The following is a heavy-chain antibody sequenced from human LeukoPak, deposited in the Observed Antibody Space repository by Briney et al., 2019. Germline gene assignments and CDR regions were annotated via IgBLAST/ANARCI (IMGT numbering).Heavy chain of an antibody. Sequence: GASVKVSCKASGYTFTGYYIHWVRQAPGQGLEWMARISPNSGDTIYSEKFQGRVTVTWDTSISTVYMDLSGLRSDDTALYYCARVCASGWCHFDYWGQGTLVTVSS. J-gene: IGHJ4*02. CDR3: ARVCASGWCHFDY. D-gene: IGHD6-19*01. CDR1: GYTFTGYY. CDR2: ISPNSGDT. V-gene: IGHV1-2*06.